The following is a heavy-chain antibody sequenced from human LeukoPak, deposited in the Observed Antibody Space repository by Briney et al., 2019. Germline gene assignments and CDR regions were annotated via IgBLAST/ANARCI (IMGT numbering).Heavy chain of an antibody. D-gene: IGHD3-22*01. CDR1: GGSISGWY. CDR2: INHSGST. V-gene: IGHV4-34*01. Sequence: SETLSLTCSVSGGSISGWYWSWIRQPPGKGLEWIGEINHSGSTNYNPSLKSRVTISVDTSKNQFSLKLSSVTAADTAVYYCARVRGDYYDSSGYSLNYWGQGTLVTVSS. CDR3: ARVRGDYYDSSGYSLNY. J-gene: IGHJ4*02.